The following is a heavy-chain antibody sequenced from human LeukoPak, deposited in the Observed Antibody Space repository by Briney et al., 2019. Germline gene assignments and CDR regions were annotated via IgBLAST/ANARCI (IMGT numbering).Heavy chain of an antibody. CDR2: ISYDGSNK. D-gene: IGHD3-3*02. CDR3: AKDPTADVLAIDY. CDR1: GFTFSSYG. Sequence: GGSLRLSCAASGFTFSSYGMHWVRQAPGKGLEWVAVISYDGSNKYYADSVKGRFTISRDNSKNTPYLQMNSLRAEDTAVYYCAKDPTADVLAIDYWGQGTLVTVSS. J-gene: IGHJ4*02. V-gene: IGHV3-30*18.